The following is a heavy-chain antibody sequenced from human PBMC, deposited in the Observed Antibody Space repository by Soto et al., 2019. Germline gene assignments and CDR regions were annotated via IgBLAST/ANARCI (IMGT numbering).Heavy chain of an antibody. J-gene: IGHJ6*02. CDR3: ARGVAAAGIPPYYYGMDV. CDR1: GGSISSGDYY. V-gene: IGHV4-30-4*01. CDR2: IYYSGST. D-gene: IGHD6-13*01. Sequence: SETLSLTCTVSGGSISSGDYYWSWIRQPPGKGLKWIGYIYYSGSTYYNPSLKSRVTISVDTSKNQFSLNLSSVTAADTAVYYCARGVAAAGIPPYYYGMDVWGQGTTVTVSS.